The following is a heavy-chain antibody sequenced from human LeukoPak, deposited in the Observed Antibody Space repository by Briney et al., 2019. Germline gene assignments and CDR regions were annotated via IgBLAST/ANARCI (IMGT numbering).Heavy chain of an antibody. CDR1: GYTFTSYF. CDR3: AKEGEAARPGLNDAFDI. D-gene: IGHD6-6*01. Sequence: ASVKVSCKASGYTFTSYFVHWMRQAPGQGLEWMGIINPSGGRTTYAQNFQGRVTMTRDTSTSTVYMELTSLNYEDTAVYYCAKEGEAARPGLNDAFDIWGQGTMVTVSS. CDR2: INPSGGRT. J-gene: IGHJ3*02. V-gene: IGHV1-46*01.